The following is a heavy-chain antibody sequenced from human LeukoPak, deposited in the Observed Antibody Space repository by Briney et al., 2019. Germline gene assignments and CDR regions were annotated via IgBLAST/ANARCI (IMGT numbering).Heavy chain of an antibody. CDR2: IYDSGST. CDR3: ARGGSSSSWPFYY. V-gene: IGHV4-39*01. Sequence: PSETLSLTCTVSGGSIRSSYYYWGWIRQPPGKGLEWIGSIYDSGSTYYNPSLKSRVTISVDTSKNQFSLKLNSVTAADTAVYYCARGGSSSSWPFYYWGQGTLVTVSS. J-gene: IGHJ4*02. CDR1: GGSIRSSYYY. D-gene: IGHD6-13*01.